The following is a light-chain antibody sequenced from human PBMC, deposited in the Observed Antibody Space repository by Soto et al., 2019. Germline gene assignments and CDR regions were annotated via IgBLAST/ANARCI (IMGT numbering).Light chain of an antibody. V-gene: IGKV3-11*01. J-gene: IGKJ4*01. CDR3: QQRSNWPLT. CDR1: QSVSSY. Sequence: EIVLTQSPATLSLSPGERATLSCRASQSVSSYLAWYQQKPGQAPRLLIYDASNRATGIPARFSGSGSGTDLPLTISSLEPEDFAVSYCQQRSNWPLTLGGGTKVEIK. CDR2: DAS.